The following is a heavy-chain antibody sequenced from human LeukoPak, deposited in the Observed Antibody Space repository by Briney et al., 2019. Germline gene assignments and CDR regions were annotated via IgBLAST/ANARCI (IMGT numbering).Heavy chain of an antibody. CDR2: ISGGGDTT. D-gene: IGHD3-22*01. Sequence: GGSLRLSCAASGFTVSSNYMSWVRQAPGRGLEWVSGISGGGDTTYYAESVKGRFTISRDNSKNTVFLQMNSLSAEDTALYYCAKTNGYYDYWGQGTLVAVSS. CDR3: AKTNGYYDY. J-gene: IGHJ4*02. V-gene: IGHV3-23*01. CDR1: GFTVSSNY.